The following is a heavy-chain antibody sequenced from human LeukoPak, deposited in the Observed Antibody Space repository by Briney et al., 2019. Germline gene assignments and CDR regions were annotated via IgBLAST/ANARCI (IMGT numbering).Heavy chain of an antibody. V-gene: IGHV3-7*03. CDR1: GFTFSSYW. J-gene: IGHJ6*02. CDR3: ARGGGLDV. Sequence: GGSLRLSCAASGFTFSSYWMNWACQAPGQGLEWVASINHNGNVNYYVDSVKGRFTSSRDNAKNSLYLQMSNLRAEDTAVYFCARGGGLDVWGQGATVTVSS. D-gene: IGHD3-16*01. CDR2: INHNGNVN.